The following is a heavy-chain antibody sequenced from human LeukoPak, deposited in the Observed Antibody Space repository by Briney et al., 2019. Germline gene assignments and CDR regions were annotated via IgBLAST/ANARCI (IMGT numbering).Heavy chain of an antibody. V-gene: IGHV4-39*07. CDR3: ARGGGSYWTVYYYYGMDV. J-gene: IGHJ6*02. D-gene: IGHD1-26*01. CDR2: IYYSGST. CDR1: GGSISSSSYY. Sequence: SETLSLTCTVSGGSISSSSYYWGWTRQPPGKGLEWIGSIYYSGSTYYNPSLKSRVTISVGTSKNQFSLKLSSVTAADTAVYYCARGGGSYWTVYYYYGMDVWGQGTTVTVSS.